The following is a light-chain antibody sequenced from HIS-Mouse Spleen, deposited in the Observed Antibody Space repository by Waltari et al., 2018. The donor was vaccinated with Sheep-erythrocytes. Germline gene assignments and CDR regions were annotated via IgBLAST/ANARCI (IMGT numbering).Light chain of an antibody. J-gene: IGLJ3*02. CDR1: SSDVGGYNY. CDR2: AVS. V-gene: IGLV2-11*01. Sequence: QSALTQPRSVSGSPGQSVTISCTGTSSDVGGYNYVSWYQQHPGKAPKLMIYAVSKRPPGVPDRFAVSKAGDTASRTISGLQAEDGADYYCSSYAGSNNWVFGGGTKLTVL. CDR3: SSYAGSNNWV.